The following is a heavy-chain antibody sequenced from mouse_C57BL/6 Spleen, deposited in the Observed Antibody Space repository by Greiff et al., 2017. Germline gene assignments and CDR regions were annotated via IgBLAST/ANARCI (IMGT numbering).Heavy chain of an antibody. CDR1: GFAFSSYA. V-gene: IGHV5-4*01. Sequence: EVQVVESGGGLVKPGGSLKLSCAASGFAFSSYAMSWVRQTPEKRLEWVATISDGGSYTYYPDNVKGRFTISRDYAKNNLYLQMSHLKSEDTAMYYCAREDYGSSYGYWGQGTTLTVSS. CDR3: AREDYGSSYGY. D-gene: IGHD1-1*01. J-gene: IGHJ2*01. CDR2: ISDGGSYT.